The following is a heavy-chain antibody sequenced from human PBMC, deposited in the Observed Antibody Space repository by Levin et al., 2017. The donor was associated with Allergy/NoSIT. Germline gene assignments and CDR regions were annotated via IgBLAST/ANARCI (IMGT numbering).Heavy chain of an antibody. CDR2: ISYDGSNK. J-gene: IGHJ4*02. Sequence: GESLKISCAASGFTFSSYGMHWVRQAPGKGLEWVAVISYDGSNKYYADSVKGRFTISRDNSKNTLYLQMNSLRAEDTAVYYCATSQYYYDSSGAFDYWGQGTLVTVSS. CDR3: ATSQYYYDSSGAFDY. CDR1: GFTFSSYG. V-gene: IGHV3-30*03. D-gene: IGHD3-22*01.